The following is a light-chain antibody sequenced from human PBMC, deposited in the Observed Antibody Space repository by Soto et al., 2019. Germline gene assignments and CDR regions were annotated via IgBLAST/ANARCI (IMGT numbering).Light chain of an antibody. CDR1: RSVSGY. Sequence: CRASRSVSGYLAWYQQKPSQAPRLLINDASKRATGIPARFSCSGLRTDFTLTISCLHPEDSAVYYCQHRSKWRTFGQGTKVDIK. CDR3: QHRSKWRT. CDR2: DAS. J-gene: IGKJ1*01. V-gene: IGKV3-11*01.